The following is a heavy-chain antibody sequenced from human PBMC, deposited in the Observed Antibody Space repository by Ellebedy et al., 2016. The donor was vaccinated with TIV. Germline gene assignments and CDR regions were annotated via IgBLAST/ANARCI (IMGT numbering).Heavy chain of an antibody. J-gene: IGHJ4*02. CDR3: AREGAYDSGGYYELFDY. CDR2: INPSGGRT. D-gene: IGHD3-22*01. Sequence: ASVQVSCXASGYTFSSYYMHWVRQAPGQGLEWMGIINPSGGRTSYAQKFQGRVTMTTDTSTNTAYMELRSLRSDDTAVYYCAREGAYDSGGYYELFDYWGQGTLVTVSS. V-gene: IGHV1-46*01. CDR1: GYTFSSYY.